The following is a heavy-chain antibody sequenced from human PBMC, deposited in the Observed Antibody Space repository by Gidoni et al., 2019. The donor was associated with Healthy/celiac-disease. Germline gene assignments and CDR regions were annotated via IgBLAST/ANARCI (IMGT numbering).Heavy chain of an antibody. Sequence: QVQLVQFGAEVKKPGASVKVSCKASGYTFTSYYMHWVRQAPGQGLEWMGIINPSGGSTSYAQKFQGRVTMTRDTSTSTVYMELSSLRSEDTAVYYCARDAGVPAASAWFDPWGQGTLVTVSS. CDR1: GYTFTSYY. CDR2: INPSGGST. V-gene: IGHV1-46*01. D-gene: IGHD2-2*01. J-gene: IGHJ5*02. CDR3: ARDAGVPAASAWFDP.